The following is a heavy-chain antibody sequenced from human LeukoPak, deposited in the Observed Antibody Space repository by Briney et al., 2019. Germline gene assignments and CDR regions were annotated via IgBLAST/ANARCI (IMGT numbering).Heavy chain of an antibody. CDR3: ATDLRRWELLDYYGMDV. J-gene: IGHJ6*02. D-gene: IGHD1-26*01. V-gene: IGHV1-69*06. CDR1: GGTFSSYA. CDR2: IIPIFGTA. Sequence: ASVKVSCKASGGTFSSYAISWVRQAPGQGLEWMGGIIPIFGTANYAQEFQGRVTMTEDTSTDTAYMELSSLRSEDTAVYYCATDLRRWELLDYYGMDVWGQGTTVTVSS.